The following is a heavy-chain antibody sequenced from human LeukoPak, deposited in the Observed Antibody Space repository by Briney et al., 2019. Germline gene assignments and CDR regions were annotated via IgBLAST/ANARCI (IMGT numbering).Heavy chain of an antibody. Sequence: GGSLRLSCAASRFTFSIYGMHWVRQAPGKGLEWVAFIRPDGSNKYYADSVKGRFTISRDNSKNTLYLQMDSLRAEDTAVYYCAKDKGYAFDYWGQGTLVTVSS. D-gene: IGHD1-1*01. V-gene: IGHV3-30*02. CDR2: IRPDGSNK. CDR3: AKDKGYAFDY. CDR1: RFTFSIYG. J-gene: IGHJ4*02.